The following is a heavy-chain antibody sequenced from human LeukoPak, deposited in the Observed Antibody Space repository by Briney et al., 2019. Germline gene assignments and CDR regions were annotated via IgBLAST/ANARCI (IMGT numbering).Heavy chain of an antibody. J-gene: IGHJ3*01. V-gene: IGHV3-30*06. CDR3: ARIRTPMVYGGNHALDV. Sequence: PGGSLRLSCAASGFTFSSYGMHWVRQAPGKGLDWVAVISFADNNRYYGDSVKGRFTISRDNSENTLYLQMDSLRPEDTAVYFCARIRTPMVYGGNHALDVWGLGTMVTVSS. D-gene: IGHD5-18*01. CDR1: GFTFSSYG. CDR2: ISFADNNR.